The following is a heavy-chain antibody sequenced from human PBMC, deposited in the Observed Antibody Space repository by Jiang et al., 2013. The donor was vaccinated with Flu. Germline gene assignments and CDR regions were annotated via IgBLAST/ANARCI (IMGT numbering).Heavy chain of an antibody. CDR3: AHIYDSSGYSGDFDY. V-gene: IGHV2-5*02. D-gene: IGHD3-22*01. Sequence: KPTQTLTLTCTFSGFSLSTSGVGVGWIRQPPGKALEWLALIYWDDDKRYSPSLKSRLTITKDTSKNQVVLTMTSMDPVDTATYYCAHIYDSSGYSGDFDYWGQGTLVTVSS. J-gene: IGHJ4*02. CDR1: GFSLSTSGVG. CDR2: IYWDDDK.